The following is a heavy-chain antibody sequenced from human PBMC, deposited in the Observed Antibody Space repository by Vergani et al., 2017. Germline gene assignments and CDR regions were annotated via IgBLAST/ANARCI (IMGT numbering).Heavy chain of an antibody. J-gene: IGHJ4*02. D-gene: IGHD5-12*01. CDR2: SNAGNGNT. Sequence: QVQLVQSGAEVKKPGASVKVSCKASGYTFTSYYMHWVRQAPGQRLEWMGWSNAGNGNTKYSQEFQGRVTITRDTSASTAYMELSSLRSEVTAVYYCARVHEASGYDIHFDYWGQGTLVTVSS. CDR1: GYTFTSYY. V-gene: IGHV1-3*02. CDR3: ARVHEASGYDIHFDY.